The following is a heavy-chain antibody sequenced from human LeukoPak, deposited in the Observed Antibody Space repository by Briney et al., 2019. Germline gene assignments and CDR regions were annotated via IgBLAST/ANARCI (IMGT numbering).Heavy chain of an antibody. CDR1: GFTFSSYA. D-gene: IGHD2-15*01. V-gene: IGHV3-23*01. CDR3: ARDTILGDCSGGSCETST. CDR2: ISGSGGST. J-gene: IGHJ5*02. Sequence: GGSLRLSCAASGFTFSSYAMSWVRQAPGKGLEWVSAISGSGGSTYYADSVKGRFTISRDNSKNTLYLQMNSLRAEDTAVYYCARDTILGDCSGGSCETSTWGQGTLVTVSS.